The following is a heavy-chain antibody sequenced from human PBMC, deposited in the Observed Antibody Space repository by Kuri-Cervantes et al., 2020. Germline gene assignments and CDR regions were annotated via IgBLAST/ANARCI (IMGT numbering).Heavy chain of an antibody. J-gene: IGHJ2*01. CDR3: ARRGDGRLFHNWYFDL. Sequence: ASVKVSCKASGYSFTTYDINWVRQATGQGLEWMGWMNPNSGGTNYAQKFQGRVTMTRDTSISTAYMELSRLRSDDTAVYYCARRGDGRLFHNWYFDLWGRGTLVTVSS. V-gene: IGHV1-2*02. CDR1: GYSFTTYD. D-gene: IGHD3-22*01. CDR2: MNPNSGGT.